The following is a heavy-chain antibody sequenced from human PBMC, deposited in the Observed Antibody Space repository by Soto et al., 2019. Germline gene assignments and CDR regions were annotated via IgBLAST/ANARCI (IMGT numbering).Heavy chain of an antibody. J-gene: IGHJ5*02. CDR1: GDSISRSKYI. V-gene: IGHV4-39*02. CDR3: ALLPRYGDP. CDR2: IYYSGSP. D-gene: IGHD2-15*01. Sequence: SETRSLTCTCSGDSISRSKYIWVWIRQAPGKGLEWIGSIYYSGSPYYNSSLKSRVTISVDTSKNHFSLKLTSMTAADTAVYYFALLPRYGDP.